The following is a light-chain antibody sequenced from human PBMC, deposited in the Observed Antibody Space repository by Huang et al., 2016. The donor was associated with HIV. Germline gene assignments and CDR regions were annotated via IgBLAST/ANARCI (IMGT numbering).Light chain of an antibody. CDR1: QSVSRN. V-gene: IGKV3-15*01. CDR2: GAF. Sequence: EIVLTQSPATLSVSPGGRATLSCRASQSVSRNLAWYQHKPGQTPRLLIYGAFTRATGIPARFSGSGSGTEFTLTISSLQSEDFAVYYCQQYNDWRTFGQGTKVEIK. CDR3: QQYNDWRT. J-gene: IGKJ1*01.